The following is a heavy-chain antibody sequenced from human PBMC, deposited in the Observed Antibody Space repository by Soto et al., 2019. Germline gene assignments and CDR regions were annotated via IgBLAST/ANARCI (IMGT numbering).Heavy chain of an antibody. V-gene: IGHV1-46*01. J-gene: IGHJ4*02. CDR1: VYTFTNYH. D-gene: IGHD4-17*01. Sequence: ASLKVSCKASVYTFTNYHMDWVRQAPGQGLEWMGKISPSGDRTWYAQKFRGRVTMTRDTSTSTDYMELSSLRSEDTALYYCARDGGNYGDDDYWGQGTLVTVSS. CDR3: ARDGGNYGDDDY. CDR2: ISPSGDRT.